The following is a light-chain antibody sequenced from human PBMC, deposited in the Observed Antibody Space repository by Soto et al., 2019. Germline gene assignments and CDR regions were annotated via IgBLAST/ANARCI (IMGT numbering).Light chain of an antibody. V-gene: IGLV2-14*01. CDR1: SSDIGAYTY. J-gene: IGLJ1*01. CDR3: SSYTTSTTLFV. CDR2: EVT. Sequence: QSVLTQPASVSGSPGQSITISCTGTSSDIGAYTYVSWYQQHPGKAPKLIIYEVTNRPSGVSNRFSGSKSGNTASLTISGLQAEDEADYYCSSYTTSTTLFVFGIGTKLTVL.